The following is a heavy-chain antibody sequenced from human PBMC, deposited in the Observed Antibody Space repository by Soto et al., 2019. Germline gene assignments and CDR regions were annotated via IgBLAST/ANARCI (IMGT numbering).Heavy chain of an antibody. V-gene: IGHV4-59*08. CDR3: ARRGAPAGKTIFDS. Sequence: PSETLSLTCTVSAGSISGYDWSWIRQPPGKGLEWIGNIYYSGSTNYNPSLKSRVTMSVDAPKNQFSLKLSSVTAADTAVYYCARRGAPAGKTIFDSWGQGTLVTSPQ. CDR1: AGSISGYD. D-gene: IGHD6-13*01. CDR2: IYYSGST. J-gene: IGHJ4*02.